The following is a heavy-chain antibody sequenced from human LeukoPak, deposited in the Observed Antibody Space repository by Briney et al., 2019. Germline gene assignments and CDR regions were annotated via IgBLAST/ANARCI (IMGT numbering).Heavy chain of an antibody. D-gene: IGHD1-26*01. CDR3: AREEGSTVRYSGSYYVNYYGMDV. V-gene: IGHV1-69*13. J-gene: IGHJ6*02. CDR1: GGTFISYA. CDR2: IIPIFGTA. Sequence: SVKVSCKASGGTFISYAISWVRQAPGQGLEWMGGIIPIFGTANYAQKFQGRVTITADESTSTAYMELSSLRSEDTAVYYCAREEGSTVRYSGSYYVNYYGMDVWGQGTTVTVSS.